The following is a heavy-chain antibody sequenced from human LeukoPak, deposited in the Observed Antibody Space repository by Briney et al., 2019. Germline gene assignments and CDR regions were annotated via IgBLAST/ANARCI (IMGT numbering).Heavy chain of an antibody. J-gene: IGHJ4*02. CDR2: IYYSGTT. CDR1: GGSISSYY. D-gene: IGHD5-24*01. CDR3: ARRGDGYKFDY. V-gene: IGHV4-59*08. Sequence: PSETLSLTCTVSGGSISSYYWSWIRQPPGQEMEWIGYIYYSGTTNYNPSLKSRVTISVDTSKNQFSLNLSSVTAADMAVYYCARRGDGYKFDYWGQGTLVTVSS.